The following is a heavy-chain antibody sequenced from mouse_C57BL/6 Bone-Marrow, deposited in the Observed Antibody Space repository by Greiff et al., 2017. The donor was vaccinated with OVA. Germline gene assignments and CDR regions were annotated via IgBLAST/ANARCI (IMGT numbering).Heavy chain of an antibody. CDR2: IDPETGGT. J-gene: IGHJ2*01. CDR1: GYTFTDYE. V-gene: IGHV1-15*01. D-gene: IGHD1-1*01. Sequence: VQLQESGAELVRPGASVTLSCKASGYTFTDYEMHWVKQTPVHGLEWIGAIDPETGGTAYNQKFTGKAILTADKSSSTAYMELRSLTSEDSAVYYCTREAVYYNGSRRDYWGQGTTLTVSS. CDR3: TREAVYYNGSRRDY.